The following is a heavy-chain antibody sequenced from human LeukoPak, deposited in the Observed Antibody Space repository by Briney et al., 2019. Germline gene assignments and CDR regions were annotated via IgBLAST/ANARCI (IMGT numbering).Heavy chain of an antibody. CDR2: ITGSSTWT. D-gene: IGHD7-27*01. Sequence: GGSLRLSCEASGFTFRTYGMTWVRQPPGKGLEWVSGITGSSTWTYYADSVKGRFTISRANSNNTLHLQMNSLRAEDTAIYYCARELVSLGTGYFDLWGRGTLVTVSS. CDR1: GFTFRTYG. CDR3: ARELVSLGTGYFDL. J-gene: IGHJ2*01. V-gene: IGHV3-23*01.